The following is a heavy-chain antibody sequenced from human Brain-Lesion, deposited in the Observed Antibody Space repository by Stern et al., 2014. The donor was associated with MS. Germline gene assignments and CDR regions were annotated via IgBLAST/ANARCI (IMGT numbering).Heavy chain of an antibody. CDR3: ARGAGVFDS. CDR1: GGSIGRSSYY. Sequence: VQLVESGPGLVKPSETLSLTCTVSGGSIGRSSYYWGWIRQPPGKGLEWIGNIFYTGSTFYDPSLKSRVTISLATSNNHFSLSLNSVPAADTAVYYCARGAGVFDSWGQGTLVTVSP. D-gene: IGHD6-19*01. J-gene: IGHJ4*02. CDR2: IFYTGST. V-gene: IGHV4-39*02.